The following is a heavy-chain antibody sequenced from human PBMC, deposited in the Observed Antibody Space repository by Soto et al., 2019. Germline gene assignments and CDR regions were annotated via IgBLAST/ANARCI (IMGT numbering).Heavy chain of an antibody. CDR3: ARAECLIAAASTDKESKGPVDY. V-gene: IGHV4-4*02. CDR2: IYHSGST. CDR1: GGSISSSNW. Sequence: QVQLQESGPGLVKPSGTLSLTCAVSGGSISSSNWWSWVRQPPGKGLEWIGEIYHSGSTNYNPSLKSRVTISVDTSKNQFSLKLSSVTAADTAVYYCARAECLIAAASTDKESKGPVDYWGQGTLVTVSS. D-gene: IGHD6-13*01. J-gene: IGHJ4*02.